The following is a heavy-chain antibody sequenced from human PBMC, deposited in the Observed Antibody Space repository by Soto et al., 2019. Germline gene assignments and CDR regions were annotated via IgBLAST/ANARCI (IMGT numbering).Heavy chain of an antibody. CDR3: SRRAPEGFDP. V-gene: IGHV4-39*01. Sequence: SETLSLTCTVSGGSISSSPYFWGWIRQPPGRGLEWIGSIDYRGTTYCNASLKSRVTLSLDTSKNQFSLKVNSLTAADTAVYFCSRRAPEGFDPWGQGTLVTVSS. CDR1: GGSISSSPYF. CDR2: IDYRGTT. J-gene: IGHJ5*02.